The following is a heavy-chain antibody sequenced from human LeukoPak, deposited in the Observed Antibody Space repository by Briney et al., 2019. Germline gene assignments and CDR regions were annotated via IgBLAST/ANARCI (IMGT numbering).Heavy chain of an antibody. Sequence: GGSLRLSCAASGFSLSASTMRWVRQASGKGLEWDGRIRTKTNNYATVYAASVKGRFTISRDDSKNTVYLQMNSLKTEDTAVYYFTSPITIFGVIAKNYWGQGTLVTVSP. CDR2: IRTKTNNYAT. CDR3: TSPITIFGVIAKNY. V-gene: IGHV3-73*01. D-gene: IGHD3-3*01. J-gene: IGHJ4*02. CDR1: GFSLSAST.